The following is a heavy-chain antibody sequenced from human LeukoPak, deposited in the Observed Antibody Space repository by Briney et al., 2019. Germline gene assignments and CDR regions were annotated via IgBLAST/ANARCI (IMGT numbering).Heavy chain of an antibody. J-gene: IGHJ4*02. CDR3: VRLHYDVLTGPFDY. V-gene: IGHV3-66*04. CDR1: GITVSTNY. CDR2: IYSGGAT. D-gene: IGHD3-9*01. Sequence: GGSLRLSCAASGITVSTNYMSWVRQAPGKGLEWVSIIYSGGATFYADSVKGRFTISRENSKNTLWLQMNSLRAEDTAVYYCVRLHYDVLTGPFDYWGQGTLVTVSS.